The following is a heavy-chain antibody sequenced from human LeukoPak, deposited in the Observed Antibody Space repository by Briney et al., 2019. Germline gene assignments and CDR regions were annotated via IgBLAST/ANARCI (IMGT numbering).Heavy chain of an antibody. CDR3: ARDTGTRGFDY. Sequence: EXLSLTXTVSGGSISSYYWSWIRQPPGKGLEGIGYMYYGGSSNYNPSVTRRGTITIETSKNQCTLKLSSVTAADTAVYYCARDTGTRGFDYWGQGTLVTVSS. D-gene: IGHD2-8*01. CDR1: GGSISSYY. J-gene: IGHJ4*02. CDR2: MYYGGSS. V-gene: IGHV4-59*01.